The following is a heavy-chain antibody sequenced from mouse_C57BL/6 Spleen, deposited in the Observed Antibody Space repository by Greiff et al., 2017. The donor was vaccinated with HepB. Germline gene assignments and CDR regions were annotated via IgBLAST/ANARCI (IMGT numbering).Heavy chain of an antibody. Sequence: EVQLVESGGGLVKPGGSLKLSCAASGFTFSDYGMHWVRQAPEKGLEWVAYISSGSSTIYYADTVKGRFTISRDNAKNTLFLQMTSLRSGDTAMYYCARGGSSYDYYAMDYWGQGTSVTVSS. CDR2: ISSGSSTI. CDR3: ARGGSSYDYYAMDY. V-gene: IGHV5-17*01. CDR1: GFTFSDYG. J-gene: IGHJ4*01. D-gene: IGHD1-1*01.